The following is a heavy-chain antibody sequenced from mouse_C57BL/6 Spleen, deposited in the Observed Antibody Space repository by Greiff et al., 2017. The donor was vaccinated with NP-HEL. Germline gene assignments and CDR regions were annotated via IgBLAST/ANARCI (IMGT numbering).Heavy chain of an antibody. CDR2: ISSGGSYP. D-gene: IGHD1-1*01. Sequence: EVHLVESGGDLVKPGGSLKLSCAASGFTFSSYGMSWVRQTPDKRLEWVATISSGGSYPYYPDSVKGRSTISRDNAKNTLYLQRSSLKSEDTAMYYCARRVYGSSLYAMDYWGQGTSVTVSS. V-gene: IGHV5-6*01. J-gene: IGHJ4*01. CDR3: ARRVYGSSLYAMDY. CDR1: GFTFSSYG.